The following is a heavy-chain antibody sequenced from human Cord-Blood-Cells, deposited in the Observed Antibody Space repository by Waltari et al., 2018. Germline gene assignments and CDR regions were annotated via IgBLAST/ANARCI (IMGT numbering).Heavy chain of an antibody. V-gene: IGHV1-2*04. D-gene: IGHD2-2*01. J-gene: IGHJ5*02. CDR3: ARAPIVVVPAAINWFDP. CDR2: INPNSGGT. Sequence: QVQLVQSGAEVKKPGASVKVSCKASGYTFTGYYMHWVRQAPGPGLEWMGWINPNSGGTNYAQKFQGWVTMTRDTSISTAYMELSRLRSDDTAVYYCARAPIVVVPAAINWFDPWGQGTLVTVSS. CDR1: GYTFTGYY.